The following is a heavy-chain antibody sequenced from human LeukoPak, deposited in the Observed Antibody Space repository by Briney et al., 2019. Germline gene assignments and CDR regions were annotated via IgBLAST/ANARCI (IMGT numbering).Heavy chain of an antibody. CDR3: AKSSAPKQAYCFDY. CDR1: GFTFSSYA. Sequence: TGGSLRLSCAASGFTFSSYAMSWVRQAPGKGLEWVSAISGSGGSTHYADSVKGRFTISRDNSKNTLYLQMNSLRAEDTAVYYCAKSSAPKQAYCFDYWGQGTLVTVSS. J-gene: IGHJ4*02. D-gene: IGHD6-6*01. V-gene: IGHV3-23*01. CDR2: ISGSGGST.